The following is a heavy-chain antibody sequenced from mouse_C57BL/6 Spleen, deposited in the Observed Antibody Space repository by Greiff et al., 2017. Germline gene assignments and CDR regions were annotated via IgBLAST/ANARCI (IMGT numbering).Heavy chain of an antibody. CDR2: INPNNGGT. D-gene: IGHD2-3*01. CDR1: GYTFTDYN. J-gene: IGHJ3*01. CDR3: ARAYYGYYHPFAY. V-gene: IGHV1-18*01. Sequence: VQLQQSGPELVKPGASVKIPCKASGYTFTDYNMDWVKQSHGKSLEWIGDINPNNGGTIYNQKFKGKATLTVDKSSSTAYMELRSLTSEDTAVYYCARAYYGYYHPFAYWGQGTLVTVSA.